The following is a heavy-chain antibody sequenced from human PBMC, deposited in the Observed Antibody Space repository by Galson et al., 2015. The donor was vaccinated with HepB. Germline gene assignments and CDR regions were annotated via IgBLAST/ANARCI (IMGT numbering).Heavy chain of an antibody. V-gene: IGHV4-39*01. Sequence: SETLSLTCSLSGGSISSSSFYWGWIRQPPGKGLEWIGSIYYSGNTYYKPSLRSRVTISVDTSKKQFSLKLRSVTAADTAVYYCARHGYSRLEYHYYGMDVWGQGTTVTVSS. J-gene: IGHJ6*02. CDR2: IYYSGNT. CDR3: ARHGYSRLEYHYYGMDV. D-gene: IGHD4-11*01. CDR1: GGSISSSSFY.